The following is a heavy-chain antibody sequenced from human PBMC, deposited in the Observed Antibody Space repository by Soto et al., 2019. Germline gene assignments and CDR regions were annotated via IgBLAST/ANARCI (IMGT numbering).Heavy chain of an antibody. V-gene: IGHV1-8*01. CDR1: GYTFSSYD. CDR3: ARKGFLDWFLDF. D-gene: IGHD3-9*01. J-gene: IGHJ4*02. CDR2: ANPNSGDT. Sequence: QVQLVQSGAEVKKPGASVKISCKASGYTFSSYDINWVRQAAGQGLEWMGWANPNSGDTDYAQKFQGGVTMTRDTSIRTAYMELRSLRSEASDVYYCARKGFLDWFLDFWGQGTLVTVSS.